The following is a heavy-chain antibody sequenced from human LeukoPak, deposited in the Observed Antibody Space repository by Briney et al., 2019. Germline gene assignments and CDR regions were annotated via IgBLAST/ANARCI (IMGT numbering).Heavy chain of an antibody. J-gene: IGHJ3*02. Sequence: GQSLKISCKGSGYSFTSYWSGWVRQLPGKGLEWMGIIYPGDSDTRYSPSFQGQVTISADKSISTAYLQWSSLKASDTAMYYCARALTYDSSGQDDAFDIWGQGTMVTVSS. CDR1: GYSFTSYW. CDR3: ARALTYDSSGQDDAFDI. V-gene: IGHV5-51*01. CDR2: IYPGDSDT. D-gene: IGHD3-22*01.